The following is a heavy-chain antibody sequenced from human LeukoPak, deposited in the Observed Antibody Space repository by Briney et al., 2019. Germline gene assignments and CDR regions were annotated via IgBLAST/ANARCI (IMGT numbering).Heavy chain of an antibody. V-gene: IGHV4-59*01. D-gene: IGHD3-10*01. CDR2: IYYSGST. J-gene: IGHJ4*02. CDR1: GVSISSYY. CDR3: ARDQSGGYYFDY. Sequence: TSETLSLTCTVSGVSISSYYWSWIRQPPGKGLEWIGYIYYSGSTSYNPSLKSRVTISVDTSKNQFSLKLSSVTAADTAVYHCARDQSGGYYFDYWGQGTLVTVSS.